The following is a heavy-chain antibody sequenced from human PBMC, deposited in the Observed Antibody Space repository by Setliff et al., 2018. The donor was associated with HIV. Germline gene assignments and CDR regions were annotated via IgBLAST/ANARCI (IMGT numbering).Heavy chain of an antibody. CDR2: IYPGDSDT. J-gene: IGHJ5*02. CDR1: GYSFTSYW. D-gene: IGHD1-26*01. V-gene: IGHV5-51*01. CDR3: VRPTGNALLPGGGKGWFDV. Sequence: GESLKISCKGSGYSFTSYWIGWVRQMPGKGLEWMGIIYPGDSDTSYSPSFQGQVTISADKSSSTAYLEWSSLRASDTAMYYGVRPTGNALLPGGGKGWFDVWGQGTLVTVSS.